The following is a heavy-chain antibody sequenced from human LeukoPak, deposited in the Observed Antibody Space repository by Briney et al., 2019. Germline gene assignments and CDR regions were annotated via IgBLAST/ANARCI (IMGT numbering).Heavy chain of an antibody. Sequence: GGSLRLSCAASGFTFSSYSMNWVRQAPGKGLEWVSSISSSSSYIYYADSVKGRFTISRDNAKNSLCLQMNSLRAEDTAVYYCARDEYSSSSGFDYWGQGTLVTVSS. CDR1: GFTFSSYS. CDR3: ARDEYSSSSGFDY. V-gene: IGHV3-21*01. D-gene: IGHD6-6*01. CDR2: ISSSSSYI. J-gene: IGHJ4*02.